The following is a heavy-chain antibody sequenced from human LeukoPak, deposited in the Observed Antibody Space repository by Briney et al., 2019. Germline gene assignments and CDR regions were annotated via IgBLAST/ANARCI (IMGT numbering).Heavy chain of an antibody. CDR2: IHHSGAT. D-gene: IGHD1-26*01. J-gene: IGHJ4*02. CDR3: ATLLLEGATRRAGGY. Sequence: PSVTLSLTCAVSDYSISSGYYWGWIRQPPGKGLEWIGSIHHSGATYYNPSLNSRVILSVDTSKNQFPLKMNSVTAADTAVYYCATLLLEGATRRAGGYWGQGILVTVSS. CDR1: DYSISSGYY. V-gene: IGHV4-38-2*01.